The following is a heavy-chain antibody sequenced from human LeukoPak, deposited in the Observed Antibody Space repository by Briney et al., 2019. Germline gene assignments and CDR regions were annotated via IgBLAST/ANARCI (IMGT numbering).Heavy chain of an antibody. CDR3: ARAYYYDSSVDY. CDR2: INHSGST. D-gene: IGHD3-22*01. Sequence: PSETLSLTCAVYGGSFSGYYWSWIRQPPGKGLEWIGEINHSGSTNYNPSLKSRVTISVDTSKNQFSLKLSSVTAADTAVYYCARAYYYDSSVDYWGQGTLVTVSS. V-gene: IGHV4-34*01. J-gene: IGHJ4*02. CDR1: GGSFSGYY.